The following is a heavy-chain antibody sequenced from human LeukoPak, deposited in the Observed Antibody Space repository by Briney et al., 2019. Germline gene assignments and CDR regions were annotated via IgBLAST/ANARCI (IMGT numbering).Heavy chain of an antibody. D-gene: IGHD5-12*01. V-gene: IGHV3-21*01. J-gene: IGHJ3*02. CDR1: GFTFSSYS. Sequence: PGGSLRLSCAASGFTFSSYSMNWVRQAPGKGLEWVSSISSSSSYIDYADSVKGRFTISRDNAKNSLYLQMNSLRAEDTAVYYCARVNWSGYDFRGAFDIWGQGKTVTVSS. CDR2: ISSSSSYI. CDR3: ARVNWSGYDFRGAFDI.